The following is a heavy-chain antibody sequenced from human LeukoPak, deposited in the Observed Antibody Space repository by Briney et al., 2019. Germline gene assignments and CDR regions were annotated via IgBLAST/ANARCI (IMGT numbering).Heavy chain of an antibody. D-gene: IGHD2-8*01. CDR3: AREGVYCTNGVCDIPNWFDP. CDR2: IIPIFGTA. Sequence: SVKVSCKASGGTFSSYAISWVRQAPGQGLEWMAGIIPIFGTANYAQKFQGRVTITADESTSTAYMELSSLRSEDTAVYYCAREGVYCTNGVCDIPNWFDPWGQGTLVTVSS. J-gene: IGHJ5*02. CDR1: GGTFSSYA. V-gene: IGHV1-69*13.